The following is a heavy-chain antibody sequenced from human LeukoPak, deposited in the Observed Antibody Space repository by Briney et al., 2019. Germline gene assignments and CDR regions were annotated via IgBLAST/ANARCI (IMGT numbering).Heavy chain of an antibody. CDR3: AKDRGYCSSTSCPDGFDP. D-gene: IGHD2-2*01. Sequence: PGGSLRLSCAASGFTFSNYAMSWVRQTPGKGLEWVSGISASGHDTYYADSVKGRFTISRDNSKNTLYLQMNSLRAEDTAVYYCAKDRGYCSSTSCPDGFDPWGQGTLVTVSS. CDR1: GFTFSNYA. CDR2: ISASGHDT. J-gene: IGHJ5*02. V-gene: IGHV3-23*01.